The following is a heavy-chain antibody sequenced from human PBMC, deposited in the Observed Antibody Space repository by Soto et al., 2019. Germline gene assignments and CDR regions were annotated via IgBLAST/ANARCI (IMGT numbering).Heavy chain of an antibody. CDR2: INTGNGNT. Sequence: ASVKVSFKASGYSFTTHAMIWVRQAPGQRPEWMGWINTGNGNTRYSPKFQGRVNITRDTSASTAYMELSSLKSEDTAVYYCARGEQLYHYYYGMDVWGQGSTVTVSS. J-gene: IGHJ6*02. V-gene: IGHV1-3*04. CDR3: ARGEQLYHYYYGMDV. CDR1: GYSFTTHA.